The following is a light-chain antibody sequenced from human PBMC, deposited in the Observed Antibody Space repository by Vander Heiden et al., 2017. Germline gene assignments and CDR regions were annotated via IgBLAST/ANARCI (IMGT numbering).Light chain of an antibody. Sequence: SYELTQPPSVSVSPGQTASITCSGDKLGDKYACWYQQKPGQSPVLVIYRGSKRPSGIPERFSGSNSGNTATLTISGTQPTDEADYYCQAWDSSTVVFGGGTKLTVL. CDR1: KLGDKY. CDR2: RGS. V-gene: IGLV3-1*01. J-gene: IGLJ3*02. CDR3: QAWDSSTVV.